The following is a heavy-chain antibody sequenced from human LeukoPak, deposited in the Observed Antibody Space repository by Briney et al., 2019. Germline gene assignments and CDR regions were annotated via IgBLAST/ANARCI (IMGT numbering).Heavy chain of an antibody. V-gene: IGHV3-7*01. CDR2: IKEDGSEK. Sequence: GGSLRLSCAASGFTFSTSWMIWVRQAPGKGLEWVANIKEDGSEKYYVDSVKGRFTISRDNAKNSLYLQMNSLRDEDTAVYYCASGYYSGWYIPYYWGQGTLVTVSS. CDR1: GFTFSTSW. CDR3: ASGYYSGWYIPYY. J-gene: IGHJ4*02. D-gene: IGHD6-19*01.